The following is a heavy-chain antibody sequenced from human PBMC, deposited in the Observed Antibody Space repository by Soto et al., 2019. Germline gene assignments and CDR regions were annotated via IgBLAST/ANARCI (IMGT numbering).Heavy chain of an antibody. D-gene: IGHD6-13*01. CDR3: ARGSGDSSSWSAFDY. CDR2: TYYRSKWYN. Sequence: HTLSLTFAISGDSFSSDIVVWNWTRQSPSRGLEWLGRTYYRSKWYNDYAVSVRSRITISPDTSRNHFSLQLNSVTPEETAVFYCARGSGDSSSWSAFDYWGQGTLVTGSS. CDR1: GDSFSSDIVV. V-gene: IGHV6-1*01. J-gene: IGHJ4*02.